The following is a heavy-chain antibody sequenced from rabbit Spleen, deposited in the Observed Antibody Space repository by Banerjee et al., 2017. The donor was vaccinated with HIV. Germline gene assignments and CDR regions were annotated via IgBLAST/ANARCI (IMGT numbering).Heavy chain of an antibody. CDR1: GTDLRSYA. CDR2: ISSSGST. D-gene: IGHD2-1*01. V-gene: IGHV1S69*01. J-gene: IGHJ4*02. CDR3: ARGAYVDNVGAYNI. Sequence: QSVEESGGRLVTPGTPLTLTCTVSGTDLRSYALSWVRQAPGKGLEWIGIISSSGSTYYANWAKGRFTVSKTSSTTVDLKISSPLTEDTATYFCARGAYVDNVGAYNIWGPGTLVTVS.